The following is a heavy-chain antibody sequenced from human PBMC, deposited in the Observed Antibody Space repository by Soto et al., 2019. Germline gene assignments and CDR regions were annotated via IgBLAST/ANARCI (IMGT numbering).Heavy chain of an antibody. Sequence: ETLSLTCIVSGGSISEKYWNWVRQPPGKGLEWIGLIFANGHTDYNPSLKSRVTMSVDASKNQFSLRLTSMTAADTAVYYCVDSIAAYGLNWLDPWGRGTLVTVSS. D-gene: IGHD3-10*01. CDR1: GGSISEKY. CDR2: IFANGHT. J-gene: IGHJ5*02. V-gene: IGHV4-4*07. CDR3: VDSIAAYGLNWLDP.